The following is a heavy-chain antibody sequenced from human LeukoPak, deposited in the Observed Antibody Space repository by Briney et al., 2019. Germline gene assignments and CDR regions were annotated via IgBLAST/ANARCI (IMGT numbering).Heavy chain of an antibody. D-gene: IGHD1-1*01. Sequence: GGSLRLSCSASGGTFISYAMSWVRQAPGKGLDWGSSISDSGGSTYYADSVKCRFTISRDNSKNRVYLQMSGLRGDDTAVYYCATGPVRTPGREDYWGQGTLVTVSS. CDR2: ISDSGGST. CDR3: ATGPVRTPGREDY. CDR1: GGTFISYA. V-gene: IGHV3-23*01. J-gene: IGHJ4*02.